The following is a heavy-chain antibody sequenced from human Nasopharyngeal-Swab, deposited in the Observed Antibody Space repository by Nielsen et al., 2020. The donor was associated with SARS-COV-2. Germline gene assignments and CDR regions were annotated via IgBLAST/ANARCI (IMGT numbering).Heavy chain of an antibody. CDR2: IYYSGST. J-gene: IGHJ5*02. D-gene: IGHD3-9*01. CDR3: ARIELRYFDGVVSNGRFDP. Sequence: SETLSLTCAVSGSSISSGYYWTWIRQPPGKGLEWIGYIYYSGSTNYNPSLKSRVTISVDTSKNQFSLRLSSLTAADTAVYYCARIELRYFDGVVSNGRFDPWGQGTLVTVSS. CDR1: GSSISSGYY. V-gene: IGHV4-61*01.